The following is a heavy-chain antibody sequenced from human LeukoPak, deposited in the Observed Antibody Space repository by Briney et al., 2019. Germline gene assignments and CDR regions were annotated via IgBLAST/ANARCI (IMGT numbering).Heavy chain of an antibody. Sequence: PGGSLRLSCAASGFTFSNYDMHWVRQAPGKGLEWVAGVSIDGSNKYYAVSVRGRFTTSRDDSKNTLYLQMNSLRAEDTAVYYCAKDEGGGQGTLVTVSS. CDR2: VSIDGSNK. CDR3: AKDEG. J-gene: IGHJ4*02. CDR1: GFTFSNYD. V-gene: IGHV3-30*18.